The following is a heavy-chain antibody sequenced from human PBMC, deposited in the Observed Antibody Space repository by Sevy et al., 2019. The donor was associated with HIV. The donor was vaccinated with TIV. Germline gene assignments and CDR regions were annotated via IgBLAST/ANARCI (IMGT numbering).Heavy chain of an antibody. CDR3: AKDRITHSGVIVTFDS. CDR1: GFTFDSYA. CDR2: ISGSGYAT. J-gene: IGHJ4*02. V-gene: IGHV3-23*01. D-gene: IGHD3-3*01. Sequence: GGSLRLSCAASGFTFDSYAMHWVRQVAGKGLEWVSTISGSGYATYDADSVMGQFIISRDTSRNTLYLQMNSLRVEDSAVYFCAKDRITHSGVIVTFDSWGQGTLVTASS.